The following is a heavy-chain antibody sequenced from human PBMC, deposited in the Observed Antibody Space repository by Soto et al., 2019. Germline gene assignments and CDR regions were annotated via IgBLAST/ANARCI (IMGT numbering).Heavy chain of an antibody. CDR3: VKDAPNGSIDY. Sequence: VQLVESGGGLVQPGGSLRLFCAASGFVFRRYVMHWVRQVPGKGLEFVSTIASTGDSVGYADSVRGRFTTSRDNAKDSMYLQMNSLRPEDSALYFCVKDAPNGSIDYWGRGTLVIVSS. D-gene: IGHD3-10*01. V-gene: IGHV3-9*01. CDR2: IASTGDSV. CDR1: GFVFRRYV. J-gene: IGHJ4*02.